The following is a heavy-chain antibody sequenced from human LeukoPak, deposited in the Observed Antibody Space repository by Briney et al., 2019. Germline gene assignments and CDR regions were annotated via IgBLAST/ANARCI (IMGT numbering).Heavy chain of an antibody. CDR2: INPSGGST. V-gene: IGHV1-46*01. CDR3: ARARGSGSYYGHDYYYYHYMDV. J-gene: IGHJ6*03. Sequence: ASVKVSCKASGYTFTSYYMHWVRQAPGQGLEWMGVINPSGGSTSYAQKFQGRVTMTRDTSTSTVYMELSSLRSEDTAIYYCARARGSGSYYGHDYYYYHYMDVWGKGTTVTVSS. CDR1: GYTFTSYY. D-gene: IGHD3-10*01.